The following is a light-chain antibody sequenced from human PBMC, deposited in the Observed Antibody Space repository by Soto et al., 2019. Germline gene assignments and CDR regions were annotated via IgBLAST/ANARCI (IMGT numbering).Light chain of an antibody. CDR2: KAS. J-gene: IGKJ1*01. Sequence: DIQMTQSPSTLSGSVGDRVTITCQASQTISSLLAWYQQKPGKGPQLRIYKASTLKSGVPSRFSGSGSGTEFTLTISSLQPDDFATYYCQHYNSYSEAFGQGTQVELK. CDR1: QTISSL. V-gene: IGKV1-5*03. CDR3: QHYNSYSEA.